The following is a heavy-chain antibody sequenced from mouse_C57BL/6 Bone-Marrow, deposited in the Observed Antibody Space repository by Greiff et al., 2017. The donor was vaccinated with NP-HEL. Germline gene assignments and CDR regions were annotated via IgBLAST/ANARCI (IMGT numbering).Heavy chain of an antibody. J-gene: IGHJ2*01. D-gene: IGHD2-1*01. CDR1: GYTFTDYE. Sequence: QVQLKESGAELVRPGASVTLSCKASGYTFTDYEMHWVKQTPMHGLEWIGAIDPETGGTAYNQKFKGKAILTADKSSSTAYMELRSLTSEDSAVYYCTRPIYYGNYFDYWGQGTTLTVSS. CDR2: IDPETGGT. CDR3: TRPIYYGNYFDY. V-gene: IGHV1-15*01.